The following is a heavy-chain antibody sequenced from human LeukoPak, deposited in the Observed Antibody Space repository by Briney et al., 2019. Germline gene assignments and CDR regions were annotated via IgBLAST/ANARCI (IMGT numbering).Heavy chain of an antibody. V-gene: IGHV1-46*01. CDR2: INPTGGST. D-gene: IGHD3-10*01. CDR3: AREHYYGSGSYSDY. CDR1: GYTFTDYY. J-gene: IGHJ4*02. Sequence: ASVKVSCKASGYTFTDYYIHWVRQAPGQGLEWMGIINPTGGSTSYEQTFQGRVTMTRDTSTSTVYLELSSLISEDTAVYYCAREHYYGSGSYSDYWGQGTLVTVSS.